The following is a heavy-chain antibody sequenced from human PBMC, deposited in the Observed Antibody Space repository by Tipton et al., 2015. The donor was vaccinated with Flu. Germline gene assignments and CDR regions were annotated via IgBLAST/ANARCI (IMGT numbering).Heavy chain of an antibody. CDR2: IYYSGST. J-gene: IGHJ4*02. V-gene: IGHV4-39*01. Sequence: TLSLTCTVSGGSISSSSYYWGWIRQPPGKGLEWIGSIYYSGSTYYNPSLKSRVTISVDTSKNQFSLKLSSVTAADTAVYYCARHGNDIVVVPAAIRALGFGELSDYYFDYWGQGTLVTVSS. D-gene: IGHD2-2*02. CDR3: ARHGNDIVVVPAAIRALGFGELSDYYFDY. CDR1: GGSISSSSYY.